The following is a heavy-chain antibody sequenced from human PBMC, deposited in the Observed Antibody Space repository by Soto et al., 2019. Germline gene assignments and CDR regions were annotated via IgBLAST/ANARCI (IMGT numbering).Heavy chain of an antibody. D-gene: IGHD6-13*01. CDR1: GRSISSVNYY. Sequence: SETLSLTCTVSGRSISSVNYYWSWIRQPPGKGLEWIGYIYYSGSTYYNPSLKSRVTISVDTSKNQFSLKLSSVTAADTAVYYCARPGGSGWFYFDSWGQGSQVTVSS. V-gene: IGHV4-30-4*01. CDR3: ARPGGSGWFYFDS. J-gene: IGHJ4*02. CDR2: IYYSGST.